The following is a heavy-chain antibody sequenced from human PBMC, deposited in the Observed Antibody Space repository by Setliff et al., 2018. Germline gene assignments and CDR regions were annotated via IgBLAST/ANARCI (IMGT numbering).Heavy chain of an antibody. Sequence: PSETLSLTCTVSGGSISNYYWSWVRQPPGNGLEWIAYIYSTGSTNYNPSLKSRVTISVDTSKNQFSLKLSSVTAADTAVYYCARLSSGWYSDIWGQGTMVTVSS. J-gene: IGHJ3*02. CDR2: IYSTGST. D-gene: IGHD6-19*01. CDR1: GGSISNYY. V-gene: IGHV4-4*08. CDR3: ARLSSGWYSDI.